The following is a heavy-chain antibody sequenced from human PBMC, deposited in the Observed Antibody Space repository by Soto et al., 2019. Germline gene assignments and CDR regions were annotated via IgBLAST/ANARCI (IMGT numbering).Heavy chain of an antibody. Sequence: EVQLLESGGDLVQPGGSLRLSCAASGFTFSNYAMSWVRQAPGKGLEWVSGISASGDNTYYADSVKGRFTISRDKPKNTLYLQMCSLRAEDTAIYYCARDSNEDGDPDEFDYWGQGTLVTVSS. CDR3: ARDSNEDGDPDEFDY. CDR1: GFTFSNYA. CDR2: ISASGDNT. J-gene: IGHJ4*02. V-gene: IGHV3-23*01. D-gene: IGHD4-17*01.